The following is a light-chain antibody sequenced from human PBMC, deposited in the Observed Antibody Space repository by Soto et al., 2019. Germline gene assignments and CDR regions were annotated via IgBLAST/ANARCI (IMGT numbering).Light chain of an antibody. CDR1: SSDVGAYNF. J-gene: IGLJ3*02. CDR3: CSYAGTYSWV. V-gene: IGLV2-11*01. Sequence: QSALTQPRSVSGSPGQSVTISCTGTSSDVGAYNFVSWYQHHPGKAPKLIIYDVTERPSGVPDRCSGSKSGNSASLTISGLQNEDEADYYCCSYAGTYSWVFGGGTQLTVL. CDR2: DVT.